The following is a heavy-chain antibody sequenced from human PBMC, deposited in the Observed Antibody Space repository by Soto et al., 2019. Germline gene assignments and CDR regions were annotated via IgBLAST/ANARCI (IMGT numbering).Heavy chain of an antibody. Sequence: QVQLQQWGAGLLKPSETLSLTCAVYDESFSSYYWSWIRQPPGKGLEWIGEIHYSGSTNYTPSLKSRVTISVEKSKNQFARMLSSVTAADTAVYFCARGGHNSGWYLAHWGQGTLVNGSS. J-gene: IGHJ4*02. CDR3: ARGGHNSGWYLAH. CDR1: DESFSSYY. CDR2: IHYSGST. V-gene: IGHV4-34*01. D-gene: IGHD6-19*01.